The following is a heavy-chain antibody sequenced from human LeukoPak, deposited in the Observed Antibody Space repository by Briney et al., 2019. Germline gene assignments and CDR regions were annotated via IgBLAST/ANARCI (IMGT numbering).Heavy chain of an antibody. CDR2: LNSNGGAT. J-gene: IGHJ4*02. V-gene: IGHV3-23*01. D-gene: IGHD1-26*01. CDR3: AKATYSGSFPYFDY. CDR1: GFTFGSYA. Sequence: GGSLRLSCAASGFTFGSYAMSWVRQAPGKGLEWVSSLNSNGGATYYSDSVKGRFTSSRDNSKNTLYLQMHSLRAEDTAVYYCAKATYSGSFPYFDYWGQGTLVTVSS.